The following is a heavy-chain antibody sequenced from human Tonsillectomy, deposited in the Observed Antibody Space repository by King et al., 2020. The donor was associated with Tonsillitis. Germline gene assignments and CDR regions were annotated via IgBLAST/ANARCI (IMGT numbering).Heavy chain of an antibody. D-gene: IGHD6-19*01. J-gene: IGHJ2*01. Sequence: VQLVESGGDLVQPGGSLRLSCAASGFTFSSYAMNWVRQAPGKGLEWVSGISDNGGSTYYADSVKGRFTISRANSKNTLYMQMNSMRAADTAVYYCAKPPRYSSGWSDWYFDLWGRGTLVTVSS. CDR1: GFTFSSYA. CDR3: AKPPRYSSGWSDWYFDL. CDR2: ISDNGGST. V-gene: IGHV3-23*04.